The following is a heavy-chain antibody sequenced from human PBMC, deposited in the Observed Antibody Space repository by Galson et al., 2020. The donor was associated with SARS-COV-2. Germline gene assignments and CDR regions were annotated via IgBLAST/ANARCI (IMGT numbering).Heavy chain of an antibody. J-gene: IGHJ5*02. V-gene: IGHV3-11*01. CDR2: ISTSGRTI. Sequence: GESLKISCAASGFTFSDYYMSWIRQAPGKGLEWVSYISTSGRTIYYADSVKDRFTISRDNAKSSVYLQMNSLRAEDTAVYYCARGRGGSYAWGQGTLVTVSS. CDR3: ARGRGGSYA. CDR1: GFTFSDYY. D-gene: IGHD1-26*01.